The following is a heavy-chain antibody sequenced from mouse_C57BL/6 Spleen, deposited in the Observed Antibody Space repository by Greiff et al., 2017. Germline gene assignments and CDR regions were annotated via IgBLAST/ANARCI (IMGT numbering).Heavy chain of an antibody. CDR1: GFTFTDYY. CDR2: IRNKANGYTT. Sequence: EVHLVESGGGLVQPGGSLSLSCAASGFTFTDYYMSWVRQPPGKALEWLGFIRNKANGYTTAYSASVKVRFTISRDNSQSILYLQMNALRAEDSATYYCARYYGGDAMDYWGQGTSVTVSS. CDR3: ARYYGGDAMDY. D-gene: IGHD1-1*01. V-gene: IGHV7-3*01. J-gene: IGHJ4*01.